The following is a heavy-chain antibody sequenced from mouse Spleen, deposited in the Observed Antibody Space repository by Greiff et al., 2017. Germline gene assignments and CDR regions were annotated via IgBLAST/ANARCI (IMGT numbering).Heavy chain of an antibody. CDR1: GFTFSSYG. J-gene: IGHJ1*01. V-gene: IGHV5-6*01. CDR3: ARDGGYPWYFDV. D-gene: IGHD2-14*01. Sequence: EVKLMESGGDLVKPGGSLKLSCAASGFTFSSYGMSWVRQTPDKRLEWVATISSGGSYTYYPDSVKGRFTISRDNAKNTLYLQMSSLKSEDTAMYYCARDGGYPWYFDVWGAGTTVTVSS. CDR2: ISSGGSYT.